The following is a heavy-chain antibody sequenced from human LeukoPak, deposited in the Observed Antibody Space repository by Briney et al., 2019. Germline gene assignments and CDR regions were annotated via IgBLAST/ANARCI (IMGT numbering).Heavy chain of an antibody. Sequence: SETLCLTCTVSGGSISSYYWSWIRQPPGKGLEWMGYIYYSGSTNYNPSLTSRVTISVDTSKNQSSLKLSSVTAADTAVYYCASRVKYSSGWYIDYWGQGTLVTVSS. V-gene: IGHV4-59*01. J-gene: IGHJ4*02. CDR2: IYYSGST. CDR1: GGSISSYY. D-gene: IGHD6-19*01. CDR3: ASRVKYSSGWYIDY.